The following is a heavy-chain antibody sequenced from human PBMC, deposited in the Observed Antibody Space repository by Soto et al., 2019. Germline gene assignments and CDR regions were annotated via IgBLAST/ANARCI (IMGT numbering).Heavy chain of an antibody. CDR3: AGDSVGIVYY. J-gene: IGHJ4*02. V-gene: IGHV4-59*01. Sequence: QVQLQESSPGLVKRSETLSLTCAVSGGSISGYYWSWIRQPPGKRLEWIGYIYYSGYTNSNPSLKSRVTISVARSNNQFSLLLSSVTASDTGVYYCAGDSVGIVYYWCQGRLVTVSS. CDR2: IYYSGYT. D-gene: IGHD2-2*03. CDR1: GGSISGYY.